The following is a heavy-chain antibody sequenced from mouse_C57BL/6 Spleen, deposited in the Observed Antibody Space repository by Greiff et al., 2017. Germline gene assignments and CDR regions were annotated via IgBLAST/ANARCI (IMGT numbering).Heavy chain of an antibody. Sequence: QVQLQQSGAELMKPGASVKLSCKATGYTFTGYWIEWVKQRPGHGLGWIGEILPGSGSTNNNEKFKGKATFTADTSSNTAYMQLSSLTTEDSAIYYCARQDYYYGSSYWYFDVWGTGTTVTVSS. CDR1: GYTFTGYW. CDR2: ILPGSGST. J-gene: IGHJ1*03. CDR3: ARQDYYYGSSYWYFDV. V-gene: IGHV1-9*01. D-gene: IGHD1-1*01.